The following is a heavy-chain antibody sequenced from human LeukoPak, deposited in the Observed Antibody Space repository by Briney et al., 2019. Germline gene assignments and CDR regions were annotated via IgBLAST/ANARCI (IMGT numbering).Heavy chain of an antibody. CDR3: ARERVLQNSGYYYYYGMDV. Sequence: GGSLRLSCAASGFTFSSYWMSWVRQAPGKGLEWVANIKQDGSEKYYVDSVKGRFTISRDNAKNSLYLQMNSLRAEDTAVYYCARERVLQNSGYYYYYGMDVWGQGTTVTVSS. D-gene: IGHD3-10*01. CDR2: IKQDGSEK. V-gene: IGHV3-7*01. CDR1: GFTFSSYW. J-gene: IGHJ6*02.